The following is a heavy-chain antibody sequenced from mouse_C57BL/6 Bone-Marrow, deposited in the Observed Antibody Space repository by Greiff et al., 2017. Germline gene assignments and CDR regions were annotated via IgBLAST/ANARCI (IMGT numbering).Heavy chain of an antibody. D-gene: IGHD2-2*01. V-gene: IGHV3-6*01. CDR2: ISYDGSN. J-gene: IGHJ2*01. Sequence: EVQRVESGPGLVKPSQSLSLTCSVTGYSITSGYYWNWIRQFPGNKLEWMGYISYDGSNNYNPSLQNRISLTRDTSKNQFFLKLNSVTTEDTATYYCACDGYYFGDWGQGTTLTVSS. CDR3: ACDGYYFGD. CDR1: GYSITSGYY.